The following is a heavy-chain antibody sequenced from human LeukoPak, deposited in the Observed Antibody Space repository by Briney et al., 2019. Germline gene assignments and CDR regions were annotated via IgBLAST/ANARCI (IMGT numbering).Heavy chain of an antibody. CDR3: VKDNEAGGSPFDR. CDR1: GFILRSHA. Sequence: GGSLRLSCSASGFILRSHAMHWVRQAPGRGLEYVSRISDNGGSAYYADSVKGRFTISRDNSKNTLYLQMSSLRAVDTAVYYCVKDNEAGGSPFDRWGQGTLVTVSS. CDR2: ISDNGGSA. D-gene: IGHD1-1*01. V-gene: IGHV3-64D*06. J-gene: IGHJ4*02.